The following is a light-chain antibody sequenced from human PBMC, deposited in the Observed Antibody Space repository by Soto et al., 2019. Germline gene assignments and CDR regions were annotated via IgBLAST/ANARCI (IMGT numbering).Light chain of an antibody. V-gene: IGLV2-8*01. Sequence: QSALTQPPSASGSPGQSVTISCTGTSSVVGRYNSVSWYQQHPGKAPKLIIYEVSKRPSGVPDRFSGSKSGNTASLTVSGLQADDEADYYCSSYAGGNTYVFGTGTKVTVL. CDR3: SSYAGGNTYV. J-gene: IGLJ1*01. CDR1: SSVVGRYNS. CDR2: EVS.